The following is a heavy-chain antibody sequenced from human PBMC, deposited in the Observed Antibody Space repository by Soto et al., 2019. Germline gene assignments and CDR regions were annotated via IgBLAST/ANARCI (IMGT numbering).Heavy chain of an antibody. J-gene: IGHJ4*02. CDR2: INHSGST. Sequence: PSETLSLTCAVYGGPFSGYYWSWIRQPPGKGLEWIGEINHSGSTNYNPSLKSRVTISVDTSKNQFSLKLSSVTAADTAVYYCARKGVSKNFDYWGQGTLVTVSS. CDR3: ARKGVSKNFDY. V-gene: IGHV4-34*01. CDR1: GGPFSGYY.